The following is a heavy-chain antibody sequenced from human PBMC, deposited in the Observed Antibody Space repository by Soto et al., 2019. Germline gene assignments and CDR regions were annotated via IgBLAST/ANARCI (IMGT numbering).Heavy chain of an antibody. D-gene: IGHD3-22*01. CDR1: GDTFSSQA. CDR2: IIPFFGAT. CDR3: ARDASLNYYDSTYYYYAMDV. Sequence: GASVKVSCKASGDTFSSQAFSWVRLAPGQGLEWMGVIIPFFGATNYAQKFQGRITITADESTSTVYMELSSLRSEDTAVYYCARDASLNYYDSTYYYYAMDVWGQGTTVTVSS. J-gene: IGHJ6*02. V-gene: IGHV1-69*13.